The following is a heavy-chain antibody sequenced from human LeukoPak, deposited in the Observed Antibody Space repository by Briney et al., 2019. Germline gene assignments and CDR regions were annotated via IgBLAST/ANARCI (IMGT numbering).Heavy chain of an antibody. V-gene: IGHV3-64*01. J-gene: IGHJ6*03. D-gene: IGHD3-3*02. CDR2: ISYNGDGT. CDR1: GFSFSKFA. Sequence: GRSLRLSCAASGFSFSKFAMHWVRQAPGRGLESVSGISYNGDGTYYANSVKGRFTISRDNSKKTLYLQVGSLRVEDMGVYYCARGHFWSGYTYQDYFYYMDVWGKGTAVTVSS. CDR3: ARGHFWSGYTYQDYFYYMDV.